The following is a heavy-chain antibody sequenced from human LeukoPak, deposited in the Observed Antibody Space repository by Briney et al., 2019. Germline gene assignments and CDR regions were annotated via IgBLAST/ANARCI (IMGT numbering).Heavy chain of an antibody. CDR2: IKQDGSEK. J-gene: IGHJ4*02. V-gene: IGHV3-7*01. D-gene: IGHD6-6*01. CDR3: VRALGSSSADY. CDR1: GFTFTHSW. Sequence: PGGSLRLSCAASGFTFTHSWMSWVRQAPGKGLEWVANIKQDGSEKYYVDSVEGRITISRDNAKNSVSLQMNSLRGEDTAVYYCVRALGSSSADYWGQGTLVTVSS.